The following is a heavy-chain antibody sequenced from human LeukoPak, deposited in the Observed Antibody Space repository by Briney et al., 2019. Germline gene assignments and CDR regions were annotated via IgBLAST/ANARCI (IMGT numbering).Heavy chain of an antibody. CDR3: ARKLGSSWSLSAGSHYFDY. V-gene: IGHV1-2*06. CDR1: GYTFTGYY. D-gene: IGHD6-13*01. Sequence: ASVKVSCKASGYTFTGYYMHWVRQAPGQGLEWMGRINPNSGGTNYAQKFQGRVTMTRDTSISTAYMELSRLRSDDTAVYYCARKLGSSWSLSAGSHYFDYWGQGTLVTVSS. CDR2: INPNSGGT. J-gene: IGHJ4*02.